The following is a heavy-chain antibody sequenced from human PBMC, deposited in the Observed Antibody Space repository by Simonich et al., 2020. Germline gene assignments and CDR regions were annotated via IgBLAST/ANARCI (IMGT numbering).Heavy chain of an antibody. CDR3: ARANERDY. D-gene: IGHD1-1*01. V-gene: IGHV3-21*01. CDR1: GFTFSSYS. Sequence: EVQLVESGGGLVKPGGSLRLSCAASGFTFSSYSRNWVRQAPGKGLGWASSISSSSSYIYYADSGKGRFTISRDNAKNSLYLQMNSLRAEDTAVYYCARANERDYWGQGTLVTVSS. CDR2: ISSSSSYI. J-gene: IGHJ4*02.